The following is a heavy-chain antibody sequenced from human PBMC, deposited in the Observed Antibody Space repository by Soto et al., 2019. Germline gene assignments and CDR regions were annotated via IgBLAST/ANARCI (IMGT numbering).Heavy chain of an antibody. D-gene: IGHD3-10*01. CDR1: GFSLSTSGVA. V-gene: IGHV2-5*02. Sequence: QITLKESGPTLVKPTQTLTLTCTFSGFSLSTSGVAVGWIRQPPGKALEWLALIYWDDDKRYSPSLKSRLTITKNTSKSQAVLTMTNMDPVDTATYYCAHRRGYYGSGSYSGMFWFDPWGQGTLVTVSS. J-gene: IGHJ5*02. CDR2: IYWDDDK. CDR3: AHRRGYYGSGSYSGMFWFDP.